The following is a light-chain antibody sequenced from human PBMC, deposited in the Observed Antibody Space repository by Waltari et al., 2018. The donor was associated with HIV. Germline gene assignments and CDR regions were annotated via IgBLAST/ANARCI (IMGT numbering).Light chain of an antibody. CDR2: DVT. CDR1: SHGSSPYNH. J-gene: IGLJ2*01. CDR3: CSYTSPTTLDVI. Sequence: QSTLTQPASVSGSPGQSMTISCFGSSHGSSPYNHVSWFQHRPGAAPKLLIYDVTTRPSGISSRFSGSKSGSTVSLTISGLQAEDEADYYCCSYTSPTTLDVIFGGGTKLTVL. V-gene: IGLV2-14*03.